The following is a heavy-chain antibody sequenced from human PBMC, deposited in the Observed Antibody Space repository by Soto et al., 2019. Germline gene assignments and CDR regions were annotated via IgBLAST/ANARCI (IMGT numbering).Heavy chain of an antibody. V-gene: IGHV1-69*04. CDR1: GYTFTGYY. CDR3: ARDLVTTYAFDI. J-gene: IGHJ3*02. D-gene: IGHD4-17*01. CDR2: IIPNLGRT. Sequence: GASVKVSCTASGYTFTGYYRHWVRQAPGQGLEWMGRIIPNLGRTNYAQKFQGRVTITADKSTSTAYMELSSLRSEDTAVYYCARDLVTTYAFDIWGQGTMVTVSS.